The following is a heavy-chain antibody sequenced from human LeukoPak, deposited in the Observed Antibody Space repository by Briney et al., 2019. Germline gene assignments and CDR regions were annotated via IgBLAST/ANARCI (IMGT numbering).Heavy chain of an antibody. Sequence: PGWSLRLSCAASGFTFGSYWMSWVRQSPVKGLEWVANIKVDGSEKYYVDSVKGRFTISRDNAKNSLYLQMNSLRAEDTALYYCARGFSASPNWFDPWGQGTLVTVSS. CDR1: GFTFGSYW. CDR2: IKVDGSEK. J-gene: IGHJ5*02. CDR3: ARGFSASPNWFDP. V-gene: IGHV3-7*01. D-gene: IGHD1-26*01.